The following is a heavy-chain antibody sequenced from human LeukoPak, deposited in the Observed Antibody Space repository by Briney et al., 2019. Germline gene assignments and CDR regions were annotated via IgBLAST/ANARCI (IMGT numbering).Heavy chain of an antibody. CDR1: GYTFTSYG. J-gene: IGHJ4*02. V-gene: IGHV1-18*01. Sequence: ASVKVSCKASGYTFTSYGISWVRQAPGQGLEWMGWISAYNGNTNYAQKLQGRVTMTTDTSTSTAYMELRSLRSDDTAVYYRARAGYCSGGSCTGTVDYWGQGTLVTVSS. CDR3: ARAGYCSGGSCTGTVDY. D-gene: IGHD2-15*01. CDR2: ISAYNGNT.